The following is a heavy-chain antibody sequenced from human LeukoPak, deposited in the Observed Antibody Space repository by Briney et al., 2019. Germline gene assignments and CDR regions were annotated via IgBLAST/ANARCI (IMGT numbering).Heavy chain of an antibody. Sequence: GESLKISCKGSGYSFTSYWIGWVRQMPGKGLEWMGIIYPGDSDTRYSPSFQGQVIMSVDKSINTAYLQWNSLKASDTAMYYCARRLTSGMDVWGQGTPVTVSS. J-gene: IGHJ6*02. V-gene: IGHV5-51*01. CDR1: GYSFTSYW. CDR3: ARRLTSGMDV. CDR2: IYPGDSDT. D-gene: IGHD1-1*01.